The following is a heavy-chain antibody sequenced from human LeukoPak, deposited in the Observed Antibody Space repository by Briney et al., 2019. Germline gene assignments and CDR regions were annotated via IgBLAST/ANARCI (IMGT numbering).Heavy chain of an antibody. Sequence: PGRSLRLSCAASGFTFSSYGMHWVRQAPGKGLEWVAVIWYDGSNKYYADSVKGRFTISGDNSKNTLYLQMNSLRAEDTAVYYCARDHDYGGNSPFDYWGQGTLVTVSS. CDR3: ARDHDYGGNSPFDY. CDR2: IWYDGSNK. CDR1: GFTFSSYG. D-gene: IGHD4-23*01. V-gene: IGHV3-33*08. J-gene: IGHJ4*02.